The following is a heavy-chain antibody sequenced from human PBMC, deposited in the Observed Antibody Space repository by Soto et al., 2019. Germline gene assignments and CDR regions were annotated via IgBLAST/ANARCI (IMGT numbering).Heavy chain of an antibody. J-gene: IGHJ4*02. CDR2: VNPNNGDT. D-gene: IGHD3-10*01. Sequence: QVQLVQSGAELKKPGASVKVSCKASGYTFSNYDMNWVRQATGQGPEWIGWVNPNNGDTGYAQKFQGRATLTTDLSTPTAYMELATLRSEDPAIYYCAKVSRKGSAIDFDYWGQGTLITVSS. V-gene: IGHV1-8*01. CDR3: AKVSRKGSAIDFDY. CDR1: GYTFSNYD.